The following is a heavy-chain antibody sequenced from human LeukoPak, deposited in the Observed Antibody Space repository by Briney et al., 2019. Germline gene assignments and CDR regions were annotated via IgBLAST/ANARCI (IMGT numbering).Heavy chain of an antibody. CDR2: IYHSGST. CDR3: ARDSSPVGIAAAGPDY. Sequence: PSETLSLTCTVSGYSISSGYYWGWIRQPPGKGLEWIRSIYHSGSTYYNPSLKSRVTISVDTSKNQFSLKLSSVTAADTAVYYCARDSSPVGIAAAGPDYWGQGTLVTVSS. D-gene: IGHD6-13*01. V-gene: IGHV4-38-2*02. CDR1: GYSISSGYY. J-gene: IGHJ4*02.